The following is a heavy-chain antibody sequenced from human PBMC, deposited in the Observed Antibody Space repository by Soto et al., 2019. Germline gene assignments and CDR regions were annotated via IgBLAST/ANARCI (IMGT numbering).Heavy chain of an antibody. Sequence: GASVKVSCKASGFTFTSSAVQWLRQARGQRLEWIGWIVVGSGNTNYAQKFQERVTITRDMSSSTAYMELSSLRSEDTAVYYCAADPHSSGWYSLWGQGTLVTVSS. CDR3: AADPHSSGWYSL. J-gene: IGHJ4*02. CDR2: IVVGSGNT. CDR1: GFTFTSSA. D-gene: IGHD6-19*01. V-gene: IGHV1-58*01.